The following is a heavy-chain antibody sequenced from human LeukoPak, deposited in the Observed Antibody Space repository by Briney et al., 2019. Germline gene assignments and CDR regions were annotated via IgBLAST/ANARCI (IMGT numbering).Heavy chain of an antibody. CDR3: ARDGGKMATGLDY. CDR1: GGSISSGGYY. J-gene: IGHJ4*02. V-gene: IGHV4-31*03. CDR2: IYYSGST. D-gene: IGHD5-24*01. Sequence: SQTLSLTCTVSGGSISSGGYYWSWIRQHPGKGLEWIGYIYYSGSTYYNPSLKRRVTISVDTSKNQFSLKLSSVTAADTAVYYCARDGGKMATGLDYWGQGTLVTVSS.